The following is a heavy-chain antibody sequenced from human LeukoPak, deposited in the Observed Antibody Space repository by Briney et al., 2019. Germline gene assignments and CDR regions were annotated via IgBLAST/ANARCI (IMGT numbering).Heavy chain of an antibody. V-gene: IGHV4-59*01. CDR1: GGSISNYY. J-gene: IGHJ4*02. CDR2: IYYGGNT. D-gene: IGHD1-1*01. CDR3: ARLTRRSGNYFDY. Sequence: SETLSLTCTVSGGSISNYYWNWIRQPPGKGLEWIGYIYYGGNTNYNPSLQSRVTISVDTSKSQFSLKLSSVTAADTAVYYCARLTRRSGNYFDYWGQGTLVTVSS.